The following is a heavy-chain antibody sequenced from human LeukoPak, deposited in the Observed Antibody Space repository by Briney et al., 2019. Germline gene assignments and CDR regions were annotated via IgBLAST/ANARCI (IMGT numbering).Heavy chain of an antibody. CDR2: VXDSADST. D-gene: IGHD3/OR15-3a*01. V-gene: IGHV3-23*01. Sequence: PGGSLRLSCAASGFTFSDYAMXXXXXXPXXXXXXXSAVXDSADSTYYADSVKGRFTISRDXSRNTLYLQMNSLRAEDTALYYCAITQGMIYPARLDYWGQGTLVTVSS. CDR3: AITQGMIYPARLDY. CDR1: GFTFSDYA. J-gene: IGHJ4*01.